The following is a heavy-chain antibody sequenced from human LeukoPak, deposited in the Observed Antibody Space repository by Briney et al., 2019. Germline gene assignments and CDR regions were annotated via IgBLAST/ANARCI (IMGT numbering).Heavy chain of an antibody. CDR2: IYYTGST. D-gene: IGHD7-27*01. CDR3: ARGANWGSPDY. CDR1: GDSISSSTYY. J-gene: IGHJ4*02. V-gene: IGHV4-39*07. Sequence: SETLSLTCTISGDSISSSTYYWGWLRQPPGQGLEWIGTIYYTGSTYYNPSLRSRVTISVDTSKNQFSLEVSSVTAADTAVYYCARGANWGSPDYWGQGTLVTVSS.